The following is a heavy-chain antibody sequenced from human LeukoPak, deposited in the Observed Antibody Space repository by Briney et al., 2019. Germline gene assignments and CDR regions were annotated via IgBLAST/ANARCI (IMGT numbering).Heavy chain of an antibody. CDR3: ARAMSTWGGVRNYFDS. D-gene: IGHD3-16*01. J-gene: IGHJ4*02. CDR2: ISYDGSNK. V-gene: IGHV3-30-3*01. Sequence: GRSLRLSCAASGFTFSSYAMHWVRQAPGKGLEWVAVISYDGSNKYYADSVKGRFSISRDNAKSSLDLQMNSLRAEDTAVYYCARAMSTWGGVRNYFDSWGRGALVTVSS. CDR1: GFTFSSYA.